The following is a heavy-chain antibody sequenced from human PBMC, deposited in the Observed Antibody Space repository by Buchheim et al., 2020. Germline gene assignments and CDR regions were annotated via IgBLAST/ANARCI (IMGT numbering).Heavy chain of an antibody. D-gene: IGHD6-13*01. V-gene: IGHV1-2*02. CDR1: GYTFTDYY. J-gene: IGHJ4*02. CDR2: INPDSGGT. CDR3: ARGAAPALLDY. Sequence: QMQLVQSGAEVKKPGVSVKVSCKASGYTFTDYYMHWVRQAPGQGPEWMGWINPDSGGTNHAQKFQGRVTMTRDTSISTAYMELNRLRSDGTAVYYCARGAAPALLDYWGQGTL.